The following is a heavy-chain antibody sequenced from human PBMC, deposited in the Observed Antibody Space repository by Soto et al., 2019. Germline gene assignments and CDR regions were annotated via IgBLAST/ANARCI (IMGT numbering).Heavy chain of an antibody. J-gene: IGHJ3*02. CDR1: GFTFSSYA. CDR3: AREDIVVVVAATGAFDI. D-gene: IGHD2-15*01. V-gene: IGHV3-30-3*01. Sequence: QVQLVESGGGVVQPGRSLRLSCAASGFTFSSYAMHWVRQAPGKGLEWVAVISYDGSNKYYADSVKGRFTISRDNSKNTLDLQMNSLRAEDTAVYYCAREDIVVVVAATGAFDIWGQGTMVTVSS. CDR2: ISYDGSNK.